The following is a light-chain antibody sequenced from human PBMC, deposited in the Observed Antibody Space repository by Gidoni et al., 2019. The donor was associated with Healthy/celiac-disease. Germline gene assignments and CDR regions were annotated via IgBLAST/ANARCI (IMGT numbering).Light chain of an antibody. CDR2: KDR. CDR1: ALPKQY. Sequence: SYELTQPPSVSVSPGQTARITCSGDALPKQYAYWYQQKPGQAPVLVIYKDRERPSGIPERFSGSSSGTTVTLTISGVQAEDEAEYYCQSADSSGTYGVVFGGGTKLTVL. V-gene: IGLV3-25*02. J-gene: IGLJ2*01. CDR3: QSADSSGTYGVV.